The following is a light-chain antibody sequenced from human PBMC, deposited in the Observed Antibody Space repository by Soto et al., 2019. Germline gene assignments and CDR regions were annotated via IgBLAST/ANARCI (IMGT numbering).Light chain of an antibody. CDR1: QSVNNNY. J-gene: IGKJ2*01. V-gene: IGKV3-20*01. Sequence: EIVLTQSPGTLSLSPGERATLSCRASQSVNNNYLAWYQQKPGQAPRPLIYGVSNRATGIPDRFSGSGSGTDFTLTISRLEPEDVAVYYCQQFGDSSYTFGQGSKLEIK. CDR3: QQFGDSSYT. CDR2: GVS.